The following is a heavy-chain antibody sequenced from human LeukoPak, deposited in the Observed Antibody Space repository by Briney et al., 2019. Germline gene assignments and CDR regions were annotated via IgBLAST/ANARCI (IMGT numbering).Heavy chain of an antibody. CDR1: GFTFSSYE. CDR3: ARVRWGGLYYFDY. D-gene: IGHD3-16*01. CDR2: ISSSGRTI. Sequence: GGSLRLSCAASGFTFSSYEINWVRQAPGKGLEWVSYISSSGRTIYYADSVKGRFTISRDNAKNSLYLQMNSLRVEDTAVYYCARVRWGGLYYFDYWGQGTLVTVSS. J-gene: IGHJ4*02. V-gene: IGHV3-48*03.